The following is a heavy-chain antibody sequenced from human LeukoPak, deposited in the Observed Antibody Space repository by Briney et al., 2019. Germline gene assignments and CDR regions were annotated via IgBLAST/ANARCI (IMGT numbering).Heavy chain of an antibody. CDR2: ISPYNGNT. D-gene: IGHD3-10*01. CDR1: GYTLTSYG. Sequence: ASVKVSCKASGYTLTSYGINWVRQAPGQGLEWVGWISPYNGNTNSAQKLQGRVTMTTDTSTTTAYMELRSLRSDDTAVYYCARTPRGLPSFNWFDPWGQGTLVTVSS. CDR3: ARTPRGLPSFNWFDP. J-gene: IGHJ5*02. V-gene: IGHV1-18*01.